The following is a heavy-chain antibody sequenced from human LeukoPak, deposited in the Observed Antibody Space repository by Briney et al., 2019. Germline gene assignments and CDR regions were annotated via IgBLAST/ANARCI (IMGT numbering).Heavy chain of an antibody. CDR2: ISGSDGGT. CDR3: AKGYTFGPNWFDP. V-gene: IGHV3-23*01. D-gene: IGHD5-18*01. Sequence: GGSLRLSCAASGFTFSSYAMSWVRQAPGKGLEWVSAISGSDGGTYYADSVKGRFTISRDNSKNMLSLQMNTLRAEDTAIYYCAKGYTFGPNWFDPWGQGTLVTVSS. J-gene: IGHJ5*02. CDR1: GFTFSSYA.